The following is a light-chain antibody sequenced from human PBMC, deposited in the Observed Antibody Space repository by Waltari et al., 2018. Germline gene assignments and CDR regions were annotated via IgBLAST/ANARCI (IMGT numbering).Light chain of an antibody. CDR2: LNTDGSH. J-gene: IGLJ2*01. CDR3: QTWDTDSYVI. V-gene: IGLV4-69*01. CDR1: RGHSTYA. Sequence: QLVLTQSPSASASLGASVKLTCTLSRGHSTYAIAWHQQQPEKGPRYLMKLNTDGSHNEGDGIPDRFSGSSSGAERYLTISSLQSEDEADYYCQTWDTDSYVIFGGGTKLTVL.